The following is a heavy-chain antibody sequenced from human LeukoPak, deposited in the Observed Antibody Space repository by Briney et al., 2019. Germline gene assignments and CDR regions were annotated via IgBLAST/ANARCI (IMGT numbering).Heavy chain of an antibody. J-gene: IGHJ4*02. Sequence: SETLSLTCTVSGGSISSGGYYWSWTRQPPGKGLEWIGSIYYSGSTYYNPSLESRITISSDTSVNRFSLRLYSVTAPDTAVYYCSRASQYCTGGRCYPYYFDYWGQGSLVTVSS. V-gene: IGHV4-31*03. CDR1: GGSISSGGYY. CDR2: IYYSGST. D-gene: IGHD2-15*01. CDR3: SRASQYCTGGRCYPYYFDY.